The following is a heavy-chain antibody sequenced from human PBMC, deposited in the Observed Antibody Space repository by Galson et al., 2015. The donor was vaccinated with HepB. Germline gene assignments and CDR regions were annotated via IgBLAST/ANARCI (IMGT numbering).Heavy chain of an antibody. CDR2: ISTSGTSI. V-gene: IGHV3-48*03. CDR3: ARWSITGTNAPFEY. CDR1: GFTFSNYA. Sequence: SLRLSCAASGFTFSNYAMNWVRQAPGKGLEWVSYISTSGTSIFYVDSVKDRFTISRDNAKNSLYLQMNGLRAEDTAVYYCARWSITGTNAPFEYWGQGTLVTVSS. J-gene: IGHJ4*02. D-gene: IGHD3-16*01.